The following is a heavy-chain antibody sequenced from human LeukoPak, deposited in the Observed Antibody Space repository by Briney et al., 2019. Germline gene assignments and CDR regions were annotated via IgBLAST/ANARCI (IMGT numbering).Heavy chain of an antibody. CDR1: GGSISSSSYY. J-gene: IGHJ4*02. CDR2: IYYSGST. V-gene: IGHV4-39*01. CDR3: ARLHSGYDSSNYFDY. Sequence: SETLSLTCTVSGGSISSSSYYWGWISQPPGKGLEWIGSIYYSGSTYYNPSLKSRVTVSVDTSKNQFSLKLSSVTAADTAVYYCARLHSGYDSSNYFDYWGQGTLVTVSS. D-gene: IGHD5-12*01.